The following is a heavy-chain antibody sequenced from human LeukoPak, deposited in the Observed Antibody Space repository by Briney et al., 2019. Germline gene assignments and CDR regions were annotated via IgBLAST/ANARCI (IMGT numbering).Heavy chain of an antibody. V-gene: IGHV3-64*01. CDR1: GFTFSSYA. D-gene: IGHD3-16*02. Sequence: GGSLRLSCAASGFTFSSYAMHWVRQAPGKGLEYVSAISSNGGSTYYANSVKGRFTISRDNSKNTLYLQMGSLRAEDTAVYYCARVPAGVIGMKDAFDIWGQGTMVTVSS. J-gene: IGHJ3*02. CDR2: ISSNGGST. CDR3: ARVPAGVIGMKDAFDI.